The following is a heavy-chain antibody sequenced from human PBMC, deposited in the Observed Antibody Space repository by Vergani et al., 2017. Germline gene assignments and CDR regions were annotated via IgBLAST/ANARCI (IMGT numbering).Heavy chain of an antibody. D-gene: IGHD1-26*01. V-gene: IGHV4-59*01. CDR1: GGSISSYY. CDR3: ARGGRIVGATHFDY. J-gene: IGHJ4*02. Sequence: QVQLQESGPGLVKPSETLSLTCTVSGGSISSYYWSWIRQPPGKGLEWIGYIYYSGSTNYNPSLTSRVTISVDTSKNQFSLKLSSVTAADTAVYYCARGGRIVGATHFDYWGQGTLVTVSS. CDR2: IYYSGST.